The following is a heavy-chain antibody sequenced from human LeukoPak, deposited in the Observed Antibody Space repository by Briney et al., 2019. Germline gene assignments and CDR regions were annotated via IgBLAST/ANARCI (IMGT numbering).Heavy chain of an antibody. CDR3: AKSSAGITWFDP. Sequence: PGRSLRLSWAASGFSFSSSGMHWVSQAPGKGPEWVAFTRFDDSYKAYGDSVKGRFTNSRDNSKNTLYLQMDSLRSDDTAVYYCAKSSAGITWFDPWGQGTLVTVSS. V-gene: IGHV3-30*02. D-gene: IGHD1-1*01. J-gene: IGHJ5*02. CDR2: TRFDDSYK. CDR1: GFSFSSSG.